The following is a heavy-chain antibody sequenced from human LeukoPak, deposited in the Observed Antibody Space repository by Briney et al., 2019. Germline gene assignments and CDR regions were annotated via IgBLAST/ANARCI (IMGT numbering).Heavy chain of an antibody. D-gene: IGHD3-10*01. V-gene: IGHV4-4*07. CDR1: GGSISSYY. Sequence: SETLSLTCTVSGGSISSYYWSWIRQPAGKGLEWIGRIYTSGSTNCNPSLKSRVTMSVDTSKNQFSLKLSSVTAADTAVYYCARGHITMVRGPNNWFDPWGQGTLVTVSS. J-gene: IGHJ5*02. CDR2: IYTSGST. CDR3: ARGHITMVRGPNNWFDP.